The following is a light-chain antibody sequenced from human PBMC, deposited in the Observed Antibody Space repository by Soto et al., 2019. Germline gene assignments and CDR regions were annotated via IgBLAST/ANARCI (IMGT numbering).Light chain of an antibody. J-gene: IGLJ1*01. Sequence: QAVLTQPAPLSGSPGQLIAISCTGTSSDVGAYDFVSWYQQHPDKAPKLMIYEVSNRPSGVSNRFSGSKSVNTATLTISGLQAEDEADYYCSSYTSSSTRVFGTGTKVTVL. CDR1: SSDVGAYDF. CDR3: SSYTSSSTRV. V-gene: IGLV2-14*03. CDR2: EVS.